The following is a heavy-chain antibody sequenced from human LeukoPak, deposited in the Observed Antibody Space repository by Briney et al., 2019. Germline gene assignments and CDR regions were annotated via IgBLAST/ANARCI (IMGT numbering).Heavy chain of an antibody. CDR1: RFSLSIYV. V-gene: IGHV3-23*01. Sequence: RGSLRLSSAPSRFSLSIYVMSWVRQAPGKGLEWVSTITVGGGTYYADSVKGRFTISSDHYRHTLFLQMNTLGAEDTALFYCAKSPAGQYYFDYWGQGTLVTVSS. CDR2: ITVGGGT. D-gene: IGHD2-2*01. J-gene: IGHJ4*02. CDR3: AKSPAGQYYFDY.